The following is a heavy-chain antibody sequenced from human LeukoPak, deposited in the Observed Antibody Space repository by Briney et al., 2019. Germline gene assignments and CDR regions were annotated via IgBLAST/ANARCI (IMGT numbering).Heavy chain of an antibody. CDR2: PSGSGGGT. CDR1: GFTFSSYA. D-gene: IGHD3-10*01. J-gene: IGHJ3*01. CDR3: AKDRTPYSRSGGYYLGAFDL. Sequence: GGSLRLSCAASGFTFSSYAMTWVRQAPGKGLERVSSPSGSGGGTWYAGSVKGRFTISRDNSNNVMYLQMNSLRAEDTAIYYCAKDRTPYSRSGGYYLGAFDLWGHGTMVIVSS. V-gene: IGHV3-23*01.